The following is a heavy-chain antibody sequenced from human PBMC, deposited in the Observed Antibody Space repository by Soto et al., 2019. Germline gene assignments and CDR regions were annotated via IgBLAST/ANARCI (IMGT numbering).Heavy chain of an antibody. CDR1: GGTFSRYA. V-gene: IGHV1-69*01. D-gene: IGHD3-22*01. Sequence: QVQLVQSGAEVKKPGSSVKVSCKASGGTFSRYAISWVRQAPGQGLEWMGGIIPMFGTANYAQKCKGRVTITADESTSTDYMELRGLRSEDTAVYYCTRGWEHDSSDLYYAYWGQGTLVTVSS. CDR3: TRGWEHDSSDLYYAY. J-gene: IGHJ4*02. CDR2: IIPMFGTA.